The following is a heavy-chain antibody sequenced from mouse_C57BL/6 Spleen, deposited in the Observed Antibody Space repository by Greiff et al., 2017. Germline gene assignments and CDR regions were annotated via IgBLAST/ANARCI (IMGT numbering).Heavy chain of an antibody. CDR1: GYTFTDYE. J-gene: IGHJ3*01. CDR3: TRLYYDYSWFAY. CDR2: IDPETGGT. D-gene: IGHD2-4*01. V-gene: IGHV1-15*01. Sequence: VQRVESGAELVRPGASVTLSCKASGYTFTDYEMHWVKQTPVHGLEWIGAIDPETGGTAYNQKFKGKAILTADKSSSTAYMELRSLTSEDSAVYYCTRLYYDYSWFAYWGQGTLVTVSA.